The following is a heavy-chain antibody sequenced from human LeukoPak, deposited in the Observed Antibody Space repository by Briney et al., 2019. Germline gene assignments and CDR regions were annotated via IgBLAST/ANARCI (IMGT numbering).Heavy chain of an antibody. Sequence: ASVKASCKASGYTFTSYDINWVRQATGQGLEWMGWMNPNSGNTGYAQKFQGRVTMTRNTSISTAYMELSSLRSEDTAVYYCASIAVAGTYFDYWGQGTLVTVSS. J-gene: IGHJ4*02. CDR1: GYTFTSYD. CDR2: MNPNSGNT. CDR3: ASIAVAGTYFDY. D-gene: IGHD6-19*01. V-gene: IGHV1-8*01.